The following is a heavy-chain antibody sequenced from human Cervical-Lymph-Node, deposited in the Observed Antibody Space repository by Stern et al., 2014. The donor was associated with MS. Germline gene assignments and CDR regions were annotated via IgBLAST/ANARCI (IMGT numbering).Heavy chain of an antibody. CDR1: GFTFSSYS. V-gene: IGHV3-21*05. CDR3: AKDRGSGYGKAMDV. Sequence: VQLVESGGGLVKPGGSLRLSCAASGFTFSSYSINWVRQAPGKGLDWVSYISSSSRTMYYADSVKGRFTISRDNANNVVYLQMNSLRAEDTAVYYCAKDRGSGYGKAMDVWGQGTTVTVSS. J-gene: IGHJ6*02. CDR2: ISSSSRTM. D-gene: IGHD5-12*01.